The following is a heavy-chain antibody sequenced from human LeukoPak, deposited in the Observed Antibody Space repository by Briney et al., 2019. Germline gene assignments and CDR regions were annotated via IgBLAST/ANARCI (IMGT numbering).Heavy chain of an antibody. Sequence: SETLSLTCTVSGGSISSYYWSWIRQPPGKGLEWIGYIYYSGSTNYNPSLKSRVTISVDTSKNQFSLKLSSVTAADTAVYYCARHLLLWFGKTGGPHGMDVWGQGTTVTVSS. V-gene: IGHV4-59*08. CDR1: GGSISSYY. J-gene: IGHJ6*02. D-gene: IGHD3-10*01. CDR2: IYYSGST. CDR3: ARHLLLWFGKTGGPHGMDV.